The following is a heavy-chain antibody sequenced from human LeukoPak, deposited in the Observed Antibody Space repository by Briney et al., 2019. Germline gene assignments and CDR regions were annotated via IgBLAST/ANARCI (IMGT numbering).Heavy chain of an antibody. V-gene: IGHV3-23*01. Sequence: GGSLRLSCAASGSTFSKYAMSWVRQVPEKGLEWVSGISGSGGSTYYADSVKGRFTISRDNAKNTVYLQMNSLRAEDTAVYYCARDGISCTGGYCYFADWGQGILVTVSS. CDR3: ARDGISCTGGYCYFAD. J-gene: IGHJ4*02. CDR1: GSTFSKYA. CDR2: ISGSGGST. D-gene: IGHD2-8*02.